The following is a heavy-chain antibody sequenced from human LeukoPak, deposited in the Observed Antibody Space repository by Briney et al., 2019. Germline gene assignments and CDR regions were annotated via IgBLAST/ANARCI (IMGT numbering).Heavy chain of an antibody. J-gene: IGHJ4*02. Sequence: SETLSLTCTVSGDSITRGTYYWNWIRQPAGKGLEWLGRIHTSSRVNYNPSLTSRVTISIDTSRNLVSLRLTSVTAADAAVYYCARDRGNGDYGDYFDSWGQGTLVSVSS. V-gene: IGHV4-61*02. CDR1: GDSITRGTYY. CDR3: ARDRGNGDYGDYFDS. D-gene: IGHD4-17*01. CDR2: IHTSSRV.